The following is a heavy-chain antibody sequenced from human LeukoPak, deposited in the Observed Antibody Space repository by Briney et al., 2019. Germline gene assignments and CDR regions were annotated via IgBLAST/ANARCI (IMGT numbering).Heavy chain of an antibody. Sequence: SESLSLTCTVSGGAISSNYWNWIPQPAGKGLEWIGRMYPNGSTNYNPSLNSRVTMSVDTSKNQFSLKLSSVTAAHSAVYYCARDRGGYNWYFDLWGRGTLVTVSS. V-gene: IGHV4-4*07. CDR1: GGAISSNY. CDR3: ARDRGGYNWYFDL. D-gene: IGHD5-12*01. J-gene: IGHJ2*01. CDR2: MYPNGST.